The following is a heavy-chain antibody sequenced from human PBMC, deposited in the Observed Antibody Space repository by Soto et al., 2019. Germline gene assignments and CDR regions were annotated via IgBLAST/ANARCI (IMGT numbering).Heavy chain of an antibody. J-gene: IGHJ6*02. CDR1: GFTFSSYG. CDR3: ARVGQQLNYYYYGMDV. Sequence: GGSLRLSCAASGFTFSSYGMHWVRQAPGKGLEWVAVIWYDGSNKYYADSVKGRFTISRDNSKNTLYLQMNSLRAEDTAVYYCARVGQQLNYYYYGMDVWGQGTTVTVSS. V-gene: IGHV3-33*08. CDR2: IWYDGSNK. D-gene: IGHD6-13*01.